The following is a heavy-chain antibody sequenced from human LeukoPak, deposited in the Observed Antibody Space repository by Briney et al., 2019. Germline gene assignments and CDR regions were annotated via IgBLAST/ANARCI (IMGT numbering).Heavy chain of an antibody. CDR1: GFTFGDYY. CDR2: IRNKAYGWTT. Sequence: GGSLRLSCTASGFTFGDYYMSWFRQAPGKGREWVGFIRNKAYGWTTEYAASVKRICTISRDDSNTIASLQINSLKTEDTALYYCTRGPRTFDYWGQGAPVTVS. CDR3: TRGPRTFDY. J-gene: IGHJ4*02. V-gene: IGHV3-49*03.